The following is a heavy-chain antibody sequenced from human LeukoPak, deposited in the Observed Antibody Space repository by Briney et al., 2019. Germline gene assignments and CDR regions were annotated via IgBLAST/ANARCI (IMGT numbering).Heavy chain of an antibody. CDR2: IYYSGST. J-gene: IGHJ4*02. CDR1: GGSIGSGGYY. Sequence: SETLSLTCTVSGGSIGSGGYYWSWIRQHPGKGLEWIGYIYYSGSTYYNPSLKSRVTISVDTSKNQFSLKLSSVTAADTAVYYCARDGGASSPDYWGQGTLVTVSS. V-gene: IGHV4-31*03. CDR3: ARDGGASSPDY. D-gene: IGHD3-3*01.